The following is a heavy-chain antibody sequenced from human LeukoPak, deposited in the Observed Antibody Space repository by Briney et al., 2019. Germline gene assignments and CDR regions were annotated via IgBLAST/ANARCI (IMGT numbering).Heavy chain of an antibody. J-gene: IGHJ6*02. Sequence: ASVKVSCKASGYTFTSYDINWVRHATGQGLEWMGWMNPNSGNTGYAQKFQGRVTMTRNTSISTAYMELSSLRSEDTAVYYCARDRSTRNLYYYGMDVWGQGTTVTVSS. CDR1: GYTFTSYD. V-gene: IGHV1-8*01. D-gene: IGHD3-16*02. CDR3: ARDRSTRNLYYYGMDV. CDR2: MNPNSGNT.